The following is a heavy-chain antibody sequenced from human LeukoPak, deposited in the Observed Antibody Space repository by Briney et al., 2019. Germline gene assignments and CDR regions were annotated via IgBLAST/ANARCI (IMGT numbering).Heavy chain of an antibody. Sequence: GGSLRLSCAASGFSFSSFSMNWVRQAPGKGLEWVSFITSGDNYIYYADSVRGRFTISRDNAKNSLYLQMNSLRAEDTAVYYCARGNTNSWYSVLDYWGQGTLVTVSS. CDR3: ARGNTNSWYSVLDY. V-gene: IGHV3-21*01. CDR2: ITSGDNYI. D-gene: IGHD6-13*01. CDR1: GFSFSSFS. J-gene: IGHJ4*02.